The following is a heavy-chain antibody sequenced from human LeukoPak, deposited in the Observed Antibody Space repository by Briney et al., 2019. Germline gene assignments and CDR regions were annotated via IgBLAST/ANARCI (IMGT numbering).Heavy chain of an antibody. CDR3: ARGRKKLAARPYYYYGMDV. CDR1: GYTFTSYD. J-gene: IGHJ6*02. CDR2: MNPNSGNT. V-gene: IGHV1-8*01. Sequence: ASVKDSCKASGYTFTSYDINWVRQATGQGLEWMGWMNPNSGNTGYAQKFQGRVTMTRNTSISTAYMELSSLRSEDTAVYYCARGRKKLAARPYYYYGMDVWGQGTTVTVSS. D-gene: IGHD6-6*01.